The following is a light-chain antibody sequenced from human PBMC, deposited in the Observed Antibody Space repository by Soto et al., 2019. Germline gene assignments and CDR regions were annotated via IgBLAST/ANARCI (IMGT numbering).Light chain of an antibody. CDR2: LGS. CDR1: QSLLHSNGYNY. V-gene: IGKV2-28*01. J-gene: IGKJ4*01. Sequence: DIVMTQSPLSLPVTPGEPASISCRSSQSLLHSNGYNYLDWYLQQPGQSPQLLIYLGSNRDSGVTERFSGSGSGTDFTLKISRVEAEDVGVYYCMQALQTPLTFGGGTKVEIK. CDR3: MQALQTPLT.